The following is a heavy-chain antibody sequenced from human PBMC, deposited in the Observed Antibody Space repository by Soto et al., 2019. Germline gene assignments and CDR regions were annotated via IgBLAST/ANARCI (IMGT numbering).Heavy chain of an antibody. J-gene: IGHJ6*02. V-gene: IGHV1-3*01. CDR2: INAGNGNT. D-gene: IGHD6-6*01. CDR3: ARESIAAPEGDYYYYGMDV. Sequence: ASVKVSCKASGYTFTSYAMHWVRQAPGQRLEWMGWINAGNGNTKYSQKFQGRVTITRDTSASTAYMELSSLRSEDTAVYYCARESIAAPEGDYYYYGMDVWGQGTTVTVSS. CDR1: GYTFTSYA.